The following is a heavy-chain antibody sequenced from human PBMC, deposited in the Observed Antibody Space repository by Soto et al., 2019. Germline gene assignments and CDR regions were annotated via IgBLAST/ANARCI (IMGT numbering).Heavy chain of an antibody. CDR3: AKEHGGGISTITSFFDS. D-gene: IGHD5-12*01. Sequence: ASVKVSCKASGYTFTSYALHWVRHAPGQRLEWMGWINAGNGNTKYSQKFQGRVTISRDNSKNTLSLQMNSLRADDTAVYYCAKEHGGGISTITSFFDSWGQGTPVTVSS. V-gene: IGHV1-3*01. CDR1: GYTFTSYA. J-gene: IGHJ4*02. CDR2: INAGNGNT.